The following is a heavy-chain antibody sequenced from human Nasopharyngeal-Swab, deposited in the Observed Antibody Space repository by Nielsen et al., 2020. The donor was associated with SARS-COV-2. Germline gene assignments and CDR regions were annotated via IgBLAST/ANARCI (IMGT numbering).Heavy chain of an antibody. V-gene: IGHV3-11*01. CDR3: ARDCDDSSGSAYYYGMDV. CDR2: ISTSGRST. J-gene: IGHJ6*02. CDR1: GFTFSDYY. D-gene: IGHD3-22*01. Sequence: GESLKISCAASGFTFSDYYMAWIRQAPGKGPEWVSYISTSGRSTDSADSVKGRFTISRDNANNLLFLQMNSLRAEDTAVYYCARDCDDSSGSAYYYGMDVWGQGTTVTVSS.